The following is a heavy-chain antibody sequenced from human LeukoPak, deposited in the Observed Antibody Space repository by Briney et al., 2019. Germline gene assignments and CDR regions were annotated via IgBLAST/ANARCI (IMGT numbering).Heavy chain of an antibody. V-gene: IGHV3-21*01. CDR2: ISSSSSYI. J-gene: IGHJ5*02. Sequence: GGSLRLSCAASGFTFSSYSMNWVRQAPGKGLEWVSSISSSSSYIYYADSVKGRFTISRDNAKNSLYLQMNSLRAEDTAVYYCARKTLRNWFDPWGQGTLVTVSS. D-gene: IGHD4-17*01. CDR3: ARKTLRNWFDP. CDR1: GFTFSSYS.